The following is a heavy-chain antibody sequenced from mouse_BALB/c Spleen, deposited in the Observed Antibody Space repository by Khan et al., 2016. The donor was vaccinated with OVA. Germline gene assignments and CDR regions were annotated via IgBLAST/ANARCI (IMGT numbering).Heavy chain of an antibody. CDR3: TRSGYGAFAY. CDR2: INPSNGGT. V-gene: IGHV1S81*02. J-gene: IGHJ3*01. CDR1: GYTFTSYY. Sequence: VQLQQPGAELVKPGASVKLSCKASGYTFTSYYMYWVKQRPGQGLEWIGEINPSNGGTNFNEKFKSKATLTVDQSSSTAYMQLSSLTSEDSAVYYGTRSGYGAFAYWGQGTLVTGSA. D-gene: IGHD1-1*02.